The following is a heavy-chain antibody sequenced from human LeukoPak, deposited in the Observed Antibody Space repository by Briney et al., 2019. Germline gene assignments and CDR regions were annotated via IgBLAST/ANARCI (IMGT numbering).Heavy chain of an antibody. CDR1: GYTFTSYG. CDR2: ISAYNGNT. J-gene: IGHJ6*03. D-gene: IGHD3-3*01. CDR3: AREGRDYDFWSAEIGYYMDV. Sequence: ASVKVSCMASGYTFTSYGISWVRQAPGQGLEGMGWISAYNGNTNYAQKLQGRVTMTTDTSTSTAYMELRSLRSDDTAVYYCAREGRDYDFWSAEIGYYMDVWGKGTTVTVSS. V-gene: IGHV1-18*01.